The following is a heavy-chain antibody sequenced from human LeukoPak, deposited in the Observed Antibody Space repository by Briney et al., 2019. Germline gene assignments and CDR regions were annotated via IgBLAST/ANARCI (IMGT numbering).Heavy chain of an antibody. D-gene: IGHD3-10*01. V-gene: IGHV4-30-4*01. J-gene: IGHJ5*01. CDR1: GGSISSGDYY. Sequence: SETLSLTCTVSGGSISSGDYYWSWIRQPPGKGLEWIGYIYYSGSTYYNPSLKSRVTISVDTSKNQFSLKLSSVTAADTAVYYCARDVITMVRGVFDSWGQGTLVTVSS. CDR2: IYYSGST. CDR3: ARDVITMVRGVFDS.